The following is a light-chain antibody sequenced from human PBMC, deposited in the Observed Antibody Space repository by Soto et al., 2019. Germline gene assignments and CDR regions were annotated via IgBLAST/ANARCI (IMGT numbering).Light chain of an antibody. J-gene: IGLJ3*02. CDR1: SSNIGAGYD. CDR3: QSYDSSLSGWV. V-gene: IGLV1-40*01. Sequence: QSALTQPPSVSGAPGQRVTISCTGSSSNIGAGYDVHWYQQLPGTAPKLLIYGNSNRPSVVPDRFSGSKSGTSASLAITGVQAEDEADYYCQSYDSSLSGWVFGGGTKLTVL. CDR2: GNS.